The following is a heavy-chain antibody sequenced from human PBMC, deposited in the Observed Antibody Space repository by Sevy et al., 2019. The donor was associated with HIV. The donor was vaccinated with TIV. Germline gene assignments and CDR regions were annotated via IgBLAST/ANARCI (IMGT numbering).Heavy chain of an antibody. CDR2: FYDTGNV. Sequence: SETLSLTCTVSGSSMTGYYWSWIRQPPGEGLEYIGYFYDTGNVNYNPSLKSRVTMSLDTANKQFSLRLNSVSAADTAVYYCARKDCSGAHCYVSYSDTPLDAYDIWGPGTMVTVSS. CDR3: ARKDCSGAHCYVSYSDTPLDAYDI. D-gene: IGHD2-15*01. V-gene: IGHV4-59*13. J-gene: IGHJ3*02. CDR1: GSSMTGYY.